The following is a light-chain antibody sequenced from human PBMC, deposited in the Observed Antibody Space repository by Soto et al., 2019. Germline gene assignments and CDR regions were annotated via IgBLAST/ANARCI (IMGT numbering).Light chain of an antibody. J-gene: IGLJ3*02. Sequence: QSVLTQPASVSGSPGQSITISCTGTSSDVGGYNYVSWYQHHPGKAPKLMIYEGSNRPSGVSNRFSGSKSGNTASLTISGLQAEDEADYYCSSYTGSSTPVFGGGTKLTVL. CDR3: SSYTGSSTPV. CDR2: EGS. V-gene: IGLV2-14*01. CDR1: SSDVGGYNY.